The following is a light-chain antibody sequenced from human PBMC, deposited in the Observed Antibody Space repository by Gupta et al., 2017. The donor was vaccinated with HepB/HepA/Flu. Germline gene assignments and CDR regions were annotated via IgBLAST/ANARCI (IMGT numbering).Light chain of an antibody. V-gene: IGKV1-39*01. J-gene: IGKJ3*01. Sequence: DIQMTQSPSSLSASAGDRVTITCRANQIINRYLNWYQQKPGKAPKLLIYGASSLQSGVPSRFSGSGSGTDFTLTISRLQPEDFATYYCQQSYNTPFAFGHGTKVDIK. CDR1: QIINRY. CDR3: QQSYNTPFA. CDR2: GAS.